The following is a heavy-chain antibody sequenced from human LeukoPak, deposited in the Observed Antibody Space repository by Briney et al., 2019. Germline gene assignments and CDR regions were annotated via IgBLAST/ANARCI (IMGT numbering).Heavy chain of an antibody. J-gene: IGHJ6*02. CDR3: ARDLRRESSRGGNYYYYGMDV. V-gene: IGHV3-21*01. CDR1: GFTFSSYH. Sequence: PGGSLRLSCAASGFTFSSYHMNWVRQAPGKGLEWVSSISSSSSYIYYADSVKGRFTISRDNAKNSLYLQMNSLRAEDTAVYYCARDLRRESSRGGNYYYYGMDVWGQGTTVTVSS. CDR2: ISSSSSYI. D-gene: IGHD2-2*01.